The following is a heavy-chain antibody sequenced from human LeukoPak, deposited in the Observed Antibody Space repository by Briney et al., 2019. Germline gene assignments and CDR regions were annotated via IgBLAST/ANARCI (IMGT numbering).Heavy chain of an antibody. CDR3: ARGLDASMETDYDY. Sequence: SVKVSCKASGGSFNAYAISWERQAPGQGLEWMGGIIPIFGTSNYAQKLQGRVTISTDESTSTAYMEVSSLRSEDTAIYYCARGLDASMETDYDYWGQGTLVTVSS. D-gene: IGHD5-18*01. V-gene: IGHV1-69*05. J-gene: IGHJ4*02. CDR2: IIPIFGTS. CDR1: GGSFNAYA.